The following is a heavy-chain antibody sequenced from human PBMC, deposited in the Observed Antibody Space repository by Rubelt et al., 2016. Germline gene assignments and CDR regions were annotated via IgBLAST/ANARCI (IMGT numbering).Heavy chain of an antibody. CDR2: INNSGSP. CDR3: ARGHYTRVGRASLHY. J-gene: IGHJ4*02. V-gene: IGHV4-34*01. D-gene: IGHD1-26*01. CDR1: SGSFSGYY. Sequence: QVQLQQWGAGLLKPSETLSLTCAVYSGSFSGYYWTWIPQPPGKGLEWIGEINNSGSPNYNPSLTSRVPISVKTSKNQLSLNLNSVTAADTAVYYGARGHYTRVGRASLHYWGQGTLVTVSS.